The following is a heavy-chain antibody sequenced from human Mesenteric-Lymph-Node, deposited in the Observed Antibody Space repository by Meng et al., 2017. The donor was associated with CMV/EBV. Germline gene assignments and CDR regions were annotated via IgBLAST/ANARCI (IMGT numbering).Heavy chain of an antibody. D-gene: IGHD6-13*01. Sequence: GESLKISCAASGFTFSSYWLTWVRQAPGKGLEWVANIKRDGSEKYYLDSVKGRFTISRDNAKNSLYLQMNSLRAEDTAVYYCARYSSSWSKNYYYYYGMDVWGQGTTVTVSS. J-gene: IGHJ6*02. CDR2: IKRDGSEK. CDR1: GFTFSSYW. CDR3: ARYSSSWSKNYYYYYGMDV. V-gene: IGHV3-7*01.